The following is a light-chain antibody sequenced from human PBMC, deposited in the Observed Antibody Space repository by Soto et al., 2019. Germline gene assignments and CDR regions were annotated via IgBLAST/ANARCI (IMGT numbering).Light chain of an antibody. CDR3: AAWDDSLNGDV. CDR1: SSNIGSNT. V-gene: IGLV1-44*01. CDR2: NNN. J-gene: IGLJ1*01. Sequence: QSVLTQPPSASGTPGQRVTISCSGSSSNIGSNTISWYQQLPGTAPKLLVYNNNHRPSGVPDRFSGSKSGTSASLAISGLRSEDEADYHCAAWDDSLNGDVFGTGTKLTVL.